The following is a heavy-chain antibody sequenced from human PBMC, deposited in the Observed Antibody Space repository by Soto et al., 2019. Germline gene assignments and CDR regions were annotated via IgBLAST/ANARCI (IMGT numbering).Heavy chain of an antibody. CDR3: ARGRYCLTGRCFPNWFDS. J-gene: IGHJ5*01. V-gene: IGHV4-30-4*01. CDR2: IYKSATT. CDR1: GDSISTVDYF. D-gene: IGHD7-27*01. Sequence: SETLSLTCSVSGDSISTVDYFWAWIRQPPGQALEYIGYIYKSATTYYNPSFESRVAISVDTSKSQCSLNVTSVTAADTAVYFCARGRYCLTGRCFPNWFDSWGQGALVTVSS.